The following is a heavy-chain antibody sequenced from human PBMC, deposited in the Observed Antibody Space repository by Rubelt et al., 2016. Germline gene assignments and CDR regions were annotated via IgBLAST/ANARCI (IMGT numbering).Heavy chain of an antibody. V-gene: IGHV3-30*03. CDR1: GFTFSTYG. J-gene: IGHJ4*02. Sequence: PGGSLRLSCAASGFTFSTYGMTWVRQAPGKGLEWVALISYDGSDKYYADSVKGRFTISRDNSKNTLYLQMNSLRAEDTAVYYCARDLGYLKDYWGQGTLVTVSS. CDR2: ISYDGSDK. CDR3: ARDLGYLKDY. D-gene: IGHD2-15*01.